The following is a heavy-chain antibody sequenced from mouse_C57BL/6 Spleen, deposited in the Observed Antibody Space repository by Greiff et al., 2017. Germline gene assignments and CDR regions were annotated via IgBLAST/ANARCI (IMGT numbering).Heavy chain of an antibody. J-gene: IGHJ2*01. CDR2: IYPSDSET. CDR3: ARGGSNSFFDY. D-gene: IGHD2-5*01. V-gene: IGHV1-61*01. Sequence: VQLQQPGAELVRPGSSVKLSCKASGYTFTSYWMDWVKQRPGQGLEWIGNIYPSDSETHYNQKFKDKATLTVDKSSSTAYMQLSSLTSEDSAVYYCARGGSNSFFDYWGQGTTLTVSS. CDR1: GYTFTSYW.